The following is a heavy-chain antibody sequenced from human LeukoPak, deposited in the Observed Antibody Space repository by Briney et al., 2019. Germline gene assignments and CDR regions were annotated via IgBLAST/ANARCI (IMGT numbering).Heavy chain of an antibody. CDR1: GFTFSTYW. J-gene: IGHJ4*02. CDR3: ARGGVYSTSAVDY. D-gene: IGHD6-6*01. CDR2: INSDGSST. V-gene: IGHV3-74*01. Sequence: GGSLRLSCAASGFTFSTYWMHWFGQAPGKGLVWVSRINSDGSSTSYADSVRGRFTISRDYAKNTLYLQMNSLRAEDTAVYYCARGGVYSTSAVDYWGQGTLVTVSS.